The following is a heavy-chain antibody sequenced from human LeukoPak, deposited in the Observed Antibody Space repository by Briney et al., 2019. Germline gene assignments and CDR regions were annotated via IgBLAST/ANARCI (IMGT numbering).Heavy chain of an antibody. V-gene: IGHV3-30*02. D-gene: IGHD4-11*01. CDR3: ANAYSRYDPFDV. J-gene: IGHJ3*01. CDR2: IRYDGSNK. CDR1: GFTFSSYG. Sequence: GGSLRLSCAASGFTFSSYGMHWVRQAPGKGLEWVAFIRYDGSNKYYADSVKGRFTISRDNSKNTLYLQMNSLRAEDTAVYYCANAYSRYDPFDVWGQGTMVTVSS.